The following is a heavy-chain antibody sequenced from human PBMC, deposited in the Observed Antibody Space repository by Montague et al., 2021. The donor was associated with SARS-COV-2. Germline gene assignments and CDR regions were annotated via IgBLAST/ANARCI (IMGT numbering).Heavy chain of an antibody. Sequence: SETLSLTCTVSGGSISRSYWSWIRQPPGKGLEWIGYIYYTGSTNYNPSLKSRVTILVDTSKNQFSLKLSSVTAADTAVYYCARENTVTTFGGPYYIDSWGQGTLVTVSA. CDR1: GGSISRSY. CDR2: IYYTGST. V-gene: IGHV4-59*01. D-gene: IGHD4-17*01. CDR3: ARENTVTTFGGPYYIDS. J-gene: IGHJ4*02.